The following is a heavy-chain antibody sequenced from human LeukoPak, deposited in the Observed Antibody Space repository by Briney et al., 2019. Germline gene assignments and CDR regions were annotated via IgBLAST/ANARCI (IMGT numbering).Heavy chain of an antibody. J-gene: IGHJ4*02. CDR3: ARGDCSGGSCYLSLTTVDH. CDR1: GFTFSSYS. V-gene: IGHV3-48*01. D-gene: IGHD2-15*01. CDR2: ISSSSSTI. Sequence: GGSLRLSCAASGFTFSSYSMNWVRQAPGKGLEWLSYISSSSSTIYYADSVKGRFTISRDNAKNSLYLQMNSLRAEDTAVYYCARGDCSGGSCYLSLTTVDHWGQGTLVTVSS.